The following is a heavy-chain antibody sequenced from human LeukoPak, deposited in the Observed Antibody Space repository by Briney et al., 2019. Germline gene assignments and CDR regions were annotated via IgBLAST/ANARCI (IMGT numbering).Heavy chain of an antibody. V-gene: IGHV1-2*02. CDR3: ARDEAADGTNALDV. CDR2: IYPKSRDT. J-gene: IGHJ3*01. Sequence: GASVKVSCKASGFTFTDYYMHWVRQAPGQGLECMGYIYPKSRDTNYEQNFQGRVTMTSDTSMSTVYMELTGLRSDDTAVYYCARDEAADGTNALDVWGQGTMVTVSS. CDR1: GFTFTDYY. D-gene: IGHD6-13*01.